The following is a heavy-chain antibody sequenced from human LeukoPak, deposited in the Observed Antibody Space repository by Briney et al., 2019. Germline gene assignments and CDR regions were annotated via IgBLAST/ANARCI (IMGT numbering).Heavy chain of an antibody. CDR2: IYYSGST. Sequence: SQTLSLTCTVSGGSISVDGYYWSWIRQHPGKGLEWIGYIYYSGSTYYNPSLKSRVTISVDTSKNQFSLKLSSVTAADTAVYYCARVSIMVRGVIFDYWGQGTLVNVSS. D-gene: IGHD3-10*01. V-gene: IGHV4-31*03. CDR3: ARVSIMVRGVIFDY. CDR1: GGSISVDGYY. J-gene: IGHJ4*02.